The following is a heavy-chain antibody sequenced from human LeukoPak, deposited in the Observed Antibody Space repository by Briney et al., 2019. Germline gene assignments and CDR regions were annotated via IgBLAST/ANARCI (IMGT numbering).Heavy chain of an antibody. CDR2: ISYDGSNK. V-gene: IGHV3-30*18. CDR1: GFTFSSYG. J-gene: IGHJ4*02. D-gene: IGHD6-13*01. Sequence: GGSLRLSCAASGFTFSSYGMHWVRQAPGKGLEWVAVISYDGSNKYYADSVKGRFTISRDNSKNTLYLQMNSLRAEDTAVYYCAKDKAAASTYYFDYWGQGTLVTVSS. CDR3: AKDKAAASTYYFDY.